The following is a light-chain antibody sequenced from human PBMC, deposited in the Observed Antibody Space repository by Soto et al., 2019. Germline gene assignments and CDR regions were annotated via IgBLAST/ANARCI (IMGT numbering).Light chain of an antibody. V-gene: IGKV3-15*01. CDR3: QQYNNWPPPLT. CDR1: QSVSSN. J-gene: IGKJ4*01. CDR2: GAS. Sequence: EIVMTQSPATLSVSPGERATLSCRASQSVSSNLAWYQQKPGQAPRLLIYGASTRATGIPARFSGSGSGTELTLTISSWQSEDFAVYYCQQYNNWPPPLTFGGGTKVEIK.